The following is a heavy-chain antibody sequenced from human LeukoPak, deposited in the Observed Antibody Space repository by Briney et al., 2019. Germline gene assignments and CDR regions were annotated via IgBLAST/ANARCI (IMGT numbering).Heavy chain of an antibody. V-gene: IGHV4-59*01. CDR3: ARGVTMVRGLNFDY. CDR2: IYYSGST. Sequence: SETLSLTCTVSGGSISSYYWSWVRQPPGKGLEWIGYIYYSGSTNYNPSLKSRVTISVDTSKNQFSLKLSSVTAADTAVYYCARGVTMVRGLNFDYWGQGTLVTVSS. D-gene: IGHD3-10*01. J-gene: IGHJ4*02. CDR1: GGSISSYY.